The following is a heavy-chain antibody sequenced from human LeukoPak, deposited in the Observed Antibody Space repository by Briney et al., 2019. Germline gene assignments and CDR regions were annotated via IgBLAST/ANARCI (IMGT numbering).Heavy chain of an antibody. J-gene: IGHJ4*02. CDR1: GFTFSSYA. Sequence: GGSLRLSCAASGFTFSSYAMSWVRQAPGKGLEWVAVIWYDGSNKYYADSVKGRFTISRDNSKNTLYLQMNSLRAEDTAVYYCARDPIATAADYWGQGTLVTVSS. D-gene: IGHD6-25*01. CDR3: ARDPIATAADY. V-gene: IGHV3-33*08. CDR2: IWYDGSNK.